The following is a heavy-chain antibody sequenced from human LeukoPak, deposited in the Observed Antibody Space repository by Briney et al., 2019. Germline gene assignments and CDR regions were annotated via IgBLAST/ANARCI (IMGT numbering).Heavy chain of an antibody. V-gene: IGHV4-38-2*02. CDR3: TRGMPYSMDV. CDR1: GYSITNGYY. Sequence: PSETLSLTCTVSGYSITNGYYWGWIRQPPGKGLEWIGDIYHSGNTNYNPSLESRVTISMDKSKNQFSLKLTSVTAADTAMYFCTRGMPYSMDVWGKGTTVTVSS. D-gene: IGHD2-2*01. J-gene: IGHJ6*03. CDR2: IYHSGNT.